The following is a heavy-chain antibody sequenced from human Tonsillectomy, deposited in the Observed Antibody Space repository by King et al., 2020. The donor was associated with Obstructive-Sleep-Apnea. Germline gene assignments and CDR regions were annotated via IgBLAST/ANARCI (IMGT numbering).Heavy chain of an antibody. J-gene: IGHJ4*02. V-gene: IGHV1-69*09. Sequence: QLVQSGAEVKKPGSSVKVSCKASGGTVSSYASSWVRHAPGQGLDWMGGIISLLGIANYAQKFQRRVTVTADKSTSTAYMELSSLRSEDTAVYYCARDTGDEGPLDYWGQGTLVTVSS. CDR2: IISLLGIA. D-gene: IGHD1-26*01. CDR1: GGTVSSYA. CDR3: ARDTGDEGPLDY.